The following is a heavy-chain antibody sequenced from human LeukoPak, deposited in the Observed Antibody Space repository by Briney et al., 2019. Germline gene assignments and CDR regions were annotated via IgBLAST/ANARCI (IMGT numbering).Heavy chain of an antibody. CDR2: ISAYNGNT. V-gene: IGHV1-18*01. Sequence: ASVKVSCKASGYTFTSYGISWVRQAPGQGLEWMGWISAYNGNTNYAQKLQGRVTMTRDTSISTAYMELSRLRSDDTAVYYCARGSEGGSPNSNYGSVDYWGQGTLVTVSS. CDR3: ARGSEGGSPNSNYGSVDY. CDR1: GYTFTSYG. D-gene: IGHD4-11*01. J-gene: IGHJ4*02.